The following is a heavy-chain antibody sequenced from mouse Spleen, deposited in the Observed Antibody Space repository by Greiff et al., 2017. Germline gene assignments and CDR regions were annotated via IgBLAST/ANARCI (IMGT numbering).Heavy chain of an antibody. Sequence: QVQLQQSGAELAKPGASVKLFCKASGYTFTSYWLHWVKQRPGPGLDWFGYIDPRSGYTNYIQKFKKKATLTAGKSSSTANRQLSSLKYEDSAVYYCAKPNNWEVAMDDWGPGTTVTVSS. CDR2: IDPRSGYT. CDR1: GYTFTSYW. D-gene: IGHD4-1*02. CDR3: AKPNNWEVAMDD. J-gene: IGHJ4*01. V-gene: IGHV1-7*01.